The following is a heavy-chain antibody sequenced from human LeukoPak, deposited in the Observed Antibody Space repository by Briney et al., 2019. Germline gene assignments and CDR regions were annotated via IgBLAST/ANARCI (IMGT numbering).Heavy chain of an antibody. CDR3: ARDGYSSSSFTPFDY. D-gene: IGHD6-6*01. CDR2: IIPIFGTA. CDR1: GGTFSSYA. Sequence: ASVKVSCKASGGTFSSYAISWVRQAPGQGLEWMGGIIPIFGTANYAQKFQGRVTITADESTSTAYMELSSLRSEDTAVYYCARDGYSSSSFTPFDYWGQGTLVAVSS. V-gene: IGHV1-69*13. J-gene: IGHJ4*02.